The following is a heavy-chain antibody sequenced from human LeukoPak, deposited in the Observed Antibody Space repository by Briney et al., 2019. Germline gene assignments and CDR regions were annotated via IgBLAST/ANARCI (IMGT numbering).Heavy chain of an antibody. J-gene: IGHJ4*02. CDR2: VSGSSSFI. V-gene: IGHV3-21*01. CDR3: ARRYDGFDY. Sequence: GGSLRLSCAASGFTFSSHSMNWVRRAPGKGLEWVSSVSGSSSFIYYAGSVKGRFTISRDNAKDSLYLQMNSLRAEDTAVYYCARRYDGFDYWGQGTLVTVSS. D-gene: IGHD3-3*01. CDR1: GFTFSSHS.